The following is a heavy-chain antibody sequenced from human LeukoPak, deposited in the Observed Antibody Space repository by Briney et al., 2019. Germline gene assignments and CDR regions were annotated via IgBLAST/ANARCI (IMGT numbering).Heavy chain of an antibody. CDR2: IYYSGST. CDR1: GGPISSSSYY. Sequence: SETPSLTCTVSGGPISSSSYYWGWIRQPPGKGLEWIGSIYYSGSTYYNPSLKSRVTISVDTSKNQFSLKLSSVTAADTAVYYCARDSSGWPSETYYWGQGTLVTVSS. V-gene: IGHV4-39*07. D-gene: IGHD6-19*01. J-gene: IGHJ4*02. CDR3: ARDSSGWPSETYY.